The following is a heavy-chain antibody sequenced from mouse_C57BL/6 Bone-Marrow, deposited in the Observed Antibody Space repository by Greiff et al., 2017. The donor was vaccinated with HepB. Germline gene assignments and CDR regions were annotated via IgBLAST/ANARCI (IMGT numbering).Heavy chain of an antibody. CDR1: GFTFSNYW. CDR3: TDDGNYVLYWYFDV. Sequence: EVKVEESGGGLVQPGGSMKLSCVASGFTFSNYWMNWVRQSPEKGLEWVAQIRLKSDNYATHYAESVKGRFTISRDDSKSSVYLQMNNLRAEDTGIYYCTDDGNYVLYWYFDVWGTGTTVTVSS. CDR2: IRLKSDNYAT. J-gene: IGHJ1*03. D-gene: IGHD2-1*01. V-gene: IGHV6-3*01.